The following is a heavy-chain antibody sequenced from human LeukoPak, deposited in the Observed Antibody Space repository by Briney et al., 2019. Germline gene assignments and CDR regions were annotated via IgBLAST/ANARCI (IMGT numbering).Heavy chain of an antibody. V-gene: IGHV4-39*01. CDR2: IYYSGST. J-gene: IGHJ4*02. CDR1: GGSISSTTYY. CDR3: ARLPTVTFFDY. D-gene: IGHD4-17*01. Sequence: PSETLSLTCSVSGGSISSTTYYWAWIRQPPGKGLEWIGSIYYSGSTYYNPSLKSRVTISVDTSKNQFSLKLSSVTAADTAVYYCARLPTVTFFDYWGQGTLVTVSS.